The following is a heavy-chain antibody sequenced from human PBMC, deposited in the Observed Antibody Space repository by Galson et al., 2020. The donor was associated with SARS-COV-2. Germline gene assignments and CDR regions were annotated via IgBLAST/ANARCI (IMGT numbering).Heavy chain of an antibody. CDR2: IYYSGKI. V-gene: IGHV4-39*01. J-gene: IGHJ4*02. Sequence: SETLSLTCNVSGGSSSSGSYYWGWLRQPPGKGLEWIGSIYYSGKIYYNPSLKSRVSISVDMTKNQFSLKMTSVTAADTAVYYCARLTIRVIFTIISDYVFDHWGQGTLVTVSS. D-gene: IGHD4-17*01. CDR1: GGSSSSGSYY. CDR3: ARLTIRVIFTIISDYVFDH.